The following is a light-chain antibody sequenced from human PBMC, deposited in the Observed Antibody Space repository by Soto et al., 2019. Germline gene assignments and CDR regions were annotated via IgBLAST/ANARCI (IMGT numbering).Light chain of an antibody. CDR2: DAS. CDR3: LRYNAFSQT. CDR1: QSMNDW. J-gene: IGKJ1*01. V-gene: IGKV1-5*01. Sequence: DIQMTQSPSTLSASVGDRVTITCRASQSMNDWLAWFQQKPGKAPKVLIYDASSLQSGVPSRFSGSGSGTEFTFTIDGLQPDDVATYYCLRYNAFSQTFGQGTRWIS.